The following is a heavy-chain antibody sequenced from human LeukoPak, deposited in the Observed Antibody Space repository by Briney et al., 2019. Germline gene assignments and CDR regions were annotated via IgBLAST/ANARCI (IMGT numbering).Heavy chain of an antibody. CDR1: GFTFSSYW. Sequence: GGSLRLSCAASGFTFSSYWMHWVRQAPGKGLVSVSRINSDGSSTSYADSVKGRFTISRDNAKNTLYLQMNSLRAEDTAVYYCARDKYDILTGYYFPSYGMDVWGQGTTVTVSS. J-gene: IGHJ6*02. CDR2: INSDGSST. V-gene: IGHV3-74*01. D-gene: IGHD3-9*01. CDR3: ARDKYDILTGYYFPSYGMDV.